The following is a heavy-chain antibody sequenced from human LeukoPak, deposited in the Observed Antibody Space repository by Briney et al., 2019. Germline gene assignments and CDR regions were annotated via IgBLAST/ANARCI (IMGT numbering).Heavy chain of an antibody. Sequence: QPGGSLRLSCAASGFTFSSYGMHWVRQAPGKGLEWVAVISYDGSNKYYADSVKGRFTISRDNSKNTLYLQMNSLRAEDTAVYYCAKDREDCSSTSCYEFDYWGQGTLVTVSS. D-gene: IGHD2-2*01. J-gene: IGHJ4*02. CDR2: ISYDGSNK. CDR1: GFTFSSYG. CDR3: AKDREDCSSTSCYEFDY. V-gene: IGHV3-30*18.